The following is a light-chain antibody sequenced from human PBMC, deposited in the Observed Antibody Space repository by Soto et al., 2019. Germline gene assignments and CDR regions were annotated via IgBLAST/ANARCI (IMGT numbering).Light chain of an antibody. Sequence: QSVLTQPASVSGSPGQSITISCTGTSSDVGGYNYVSWYQQHPGKAPKLMIYEVSNRPSGVSNRFSGSKSGNTASLTISGVQAEGESDYYCSSYTSSGTSVFGTGTKLTVL. J-gene: IGLJ1*01. CDR1: SSDVGGYNY. CDR3: SSYTSSGTSV. V-gene: IGLV2-14*01. CDR2: EVS.